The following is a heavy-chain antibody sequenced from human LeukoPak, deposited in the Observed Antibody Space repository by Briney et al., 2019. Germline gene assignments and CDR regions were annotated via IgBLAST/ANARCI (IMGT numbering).Heavy chain of an antibody. D-gene: IGHD2-2*01. V-gene: IGHV3-21*01. CDR1: GFTFSSYS. CDR3: ARDLALVVPAAISDY. Sequence: GGSLRLSCAAPGFTFSSYSMNWVRQAPGKGLEWVSSISSSSSYIYYADSVKGRFTISRDNAKNSLYLQMNSLRAEDTAVYYCARDLALVVPAAISDYWGQGTLVTVSS. CDR2: ISSSSSYI. J-gene: IGHJ4*02.